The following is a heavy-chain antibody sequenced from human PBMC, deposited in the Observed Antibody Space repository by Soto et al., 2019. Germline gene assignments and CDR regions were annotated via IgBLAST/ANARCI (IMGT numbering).Heavy chain of an antibody. CDR2: INWNGKTS. V-gene: IGHV3-9*01. Sequence: VKLAESGGGLVEPGSSLRLSCVASGFPFDDFATHWVRQAPGKGLEWVSGINWNGKTSGYAYPVRGRFSGSRDNAKNSLYLHMTSLLVSDTAIYCCGRDISGWSPVEVPFPLDFWGKGTLVTVSS. J-gene: IGHJ4*02. CDR3: GRDISGWSPVEVPFPLDF. D-gene: IGHD3-10*01. CDR1: GFPFDDFA.